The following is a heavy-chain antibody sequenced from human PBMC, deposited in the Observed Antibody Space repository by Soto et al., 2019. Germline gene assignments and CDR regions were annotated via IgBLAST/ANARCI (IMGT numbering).Heavy chain of an antibody. CDR3: ARGGALDGTSPPFNH. CDR1: GYTFSGHY. D-gene: IGHD6-19*01. CDR2: INANSGDT. V-gene: IGHV1-2*02. J-gene: IGHJ4*02. Sequence: WASVKVSWKASGYTFSGHYMHWIRQAPGQGPEWLGWINANSGDTDRAPKFQDRLTMTRDTSISTAYMELSRLRSDDTAVYYCARGGALDGTSPPFNHWGQGTLVTVSS.